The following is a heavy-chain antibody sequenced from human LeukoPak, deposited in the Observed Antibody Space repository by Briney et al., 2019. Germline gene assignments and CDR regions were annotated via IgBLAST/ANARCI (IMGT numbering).Heavy chain of an antibody. CDR3: AREPFGYFDS. CDR1: GGSISSYF. J-gene: IGHJ4*02. CDR2: IYYSGST. V-gene: IGHV4-59*01. Sequence: SETLSLTCTASGGSISSYFWSWIRQPPGKGLEWIGYIYYSGSTNYNPSLKSRVTISVDTSKNQFSLKLSSVTAVDTAVYYCAREPFGYFDSWGQGTLATVSS. D-gene: IGHD3-10*01.